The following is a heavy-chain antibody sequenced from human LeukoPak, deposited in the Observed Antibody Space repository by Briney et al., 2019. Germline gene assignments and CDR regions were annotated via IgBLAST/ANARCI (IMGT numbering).Heavy chain of an antibody. CDR1: GGSISSSSYY. Sequence: SETLSLTCTVSGGSISSSSYYWGWIRQPPGKGLGWIGSIYYSGSTYYNPSLKSRVTISVDTSKNQFSLKLSSVTAADTAVYYCAAMRYSSGWYGLSEYFQHWGQGTLVTVSS. CDR3: AAMRYSSGWYGLSEYFQH. CDR2: IYYSGST. V-gene: IGHV4-39*07. D-gene: IGHD6-19*01. J-gene: IGHJ1*01.